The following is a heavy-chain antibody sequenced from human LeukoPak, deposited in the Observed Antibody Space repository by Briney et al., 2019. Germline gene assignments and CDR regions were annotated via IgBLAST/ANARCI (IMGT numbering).Heavy chain of an antibody. CDR3: ARSSGIYLSFDD. CDR2: LYGGGST. CDR1: GFTVSSNY. D-gene: IGHD3-10*01. Sequence: QPGGSLRLSCAAPGFTVSSNYMSWVRQAPGKGLEWVSVLYGGGSTHYADFVKGRFTISRDNSKNTLYLQMNNLRAEDTAVCYCARSSGIYLSFDDWGQGTLVTVSS. J-gene: IGHJ4*02. V-gene: IGHV3-66*01.